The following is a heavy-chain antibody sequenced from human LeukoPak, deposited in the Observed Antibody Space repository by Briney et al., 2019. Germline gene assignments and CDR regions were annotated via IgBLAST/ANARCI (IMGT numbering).Heavy chain of an antibody. Sequence: GGSLRLSCAASGFTVSSNYMNWVRQAPGKGLEWVSVIYSGGGTKYADSVKGRFTISRDNSKNTLYLQMNSLRAEDTAVYYCAKGASIAAWALPLVWGKGTTVTVSS. CDR2: IYSGGGT. CDR1: GFTVSSNY. V-gene: IGHV3-66*01. D-gene: IGHD6-6*01. CDR3: AKGASIAAWALPLV. J-gene: IGHJ6*04.